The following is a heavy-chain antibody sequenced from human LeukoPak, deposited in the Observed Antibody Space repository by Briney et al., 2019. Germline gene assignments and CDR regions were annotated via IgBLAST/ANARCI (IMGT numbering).Heavy chain of an antibody. CDR2: MNYNSGNT. V-gene: IGHV1-8*01. CDR1: GYTFTSFD. Sequence: GASVKVSCKASGYTFTSFDINWVRQATGQGLEWMGWMNYNSGNTGYAQKFQGRVTMTEDTSTDTAYMELSSLRSEDTAVYYCATGVGRRPYTPWGQGTLVTVSS. D-gene: IGHD2-2*02. CDR3: ATGVGRRPYTP. J-gene: IGHJ5*02.